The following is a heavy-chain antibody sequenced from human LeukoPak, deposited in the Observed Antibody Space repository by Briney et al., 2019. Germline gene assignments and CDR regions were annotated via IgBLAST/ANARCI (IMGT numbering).Heavy chain of an antibody. J-gene: IGHJ4*02. V-gene: IGHV4-34*01. CDR3: ARGFSH. Sequence: SETLSLTCAVYGGSFNNYYWSWLRQPPGKGLEWIGEISHSGSTNYNPSLKSRVTVSLDTSKNQFSLKLGSVTAADTAVYYCARGFSHWGQGTLVTVSS. CDR1: GGSFNNYY. CDR2: ISHSGST.